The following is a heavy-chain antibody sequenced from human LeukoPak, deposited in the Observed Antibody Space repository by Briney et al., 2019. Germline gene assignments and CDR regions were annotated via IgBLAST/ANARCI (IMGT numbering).Heavy chain of an antibody. D-gene: IGHD4-4*01. V-gene: IGHV3-21*01. J-gene: IGHJ3*02. CDR2: ISSSSSYI. Sequence: GGSLRLSCAASGFTFSSYSMTWVRQAPGKGLEWVSSISSSSSYIYHADSVKGRFTISRDNAKNSLYLQMNSLRAEDTAVYYCARDRRDYSNRPIDAFDIWGLGTMVTVSS. CDR1: GFTFSSYS. CDR3: ARDRRDYSNRPIDAFDI.